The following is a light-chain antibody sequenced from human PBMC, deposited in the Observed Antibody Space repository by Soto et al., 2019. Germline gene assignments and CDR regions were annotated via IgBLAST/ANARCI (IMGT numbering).Light chain of an antibody. V-gene: IGLV2-14*01. J-gene: IGLJ1*01. CDR1: SSDIGGHHF. CDR3: SSYTSSSIYV. CDR2: EVT. Sequence: QSVLTHPASLSGSPGQSITISCTGTSSDIGGHHFVSWYQQQSGKAPKLVIYEVTDRPSGVSDRFSGSKSGNTASLTISGLQPEDEADYYCSSYTSSSIYVYGNGNKLTV.